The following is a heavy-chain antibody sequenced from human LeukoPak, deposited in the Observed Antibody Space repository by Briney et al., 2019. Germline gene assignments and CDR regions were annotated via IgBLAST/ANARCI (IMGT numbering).Heavy chain of an antibody. J-gene: IGHJ4*02. D-gene: IGHD6-19*01. CDR1: RFTFSSYA. CDR3: ARDTAGYFDY. Sequence: GGSLRLSCAASRFTFSSYAMHWVRQAPGKGLEWVAVISYDGSNKYYADSVKGRFTISRDNSKNTLYLQMNSLRAEDTAVYYCARDTAGYFDYWGQGTLVTVSS. V-gene: IGHV3-30-3*01. CDR2: ISYDGSNK.